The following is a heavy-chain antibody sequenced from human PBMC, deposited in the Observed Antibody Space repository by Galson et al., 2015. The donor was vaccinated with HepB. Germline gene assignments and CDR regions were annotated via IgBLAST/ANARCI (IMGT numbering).Heavy chain of an antibody. CDR3: ARWLAAAGTNFDY. CDR1: GFTFTNYA. D-gene: IGHD6-13*01. CDR2: ISYDGTNN. J-gene: IGHJ4*02. V-gene: IGHV3-30*04. Sequence: SLRLSCAASGFTFTNYAMHWVRQAPGKGLEWVAVISYDGTNNYYADSVKGRFTISRDNSKNTLYLQINSLRTGDTAVYYCARWLAAAGTNFDYWGQGTLVTVSS.